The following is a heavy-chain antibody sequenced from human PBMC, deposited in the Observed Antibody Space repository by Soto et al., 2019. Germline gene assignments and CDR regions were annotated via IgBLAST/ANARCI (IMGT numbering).Heavy chain of an antibody. CDR2: INPNSGGT. V-gene: IGHV1-2*02. CDR3: ARVRSTYDSSGYYPY. CDR1: GYTFTGYY. D-gene: IGHD3-22*01. J-gene: IGHJ4*02. Sequence: GASVKVSCKASGYTFTGYYMHWVRQAPGQGLEWMGWINPNSGGTNYAQKFQGRVTMTRDTSISTAYMELSRLRSDDTAVYYCARVRSTYDSSGYYPYWGQGTLVTVSS.